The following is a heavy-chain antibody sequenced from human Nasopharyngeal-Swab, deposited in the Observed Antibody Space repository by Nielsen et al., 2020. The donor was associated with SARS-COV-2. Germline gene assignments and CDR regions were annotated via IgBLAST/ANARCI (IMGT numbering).Heavy chain of an antibody. D-gene: IGHD3-10*01. J-gene: IGHJ6*02. CDR2: ISYDGSNK. V-gene: IGHV3-30-3*01. CDR3: ARDVLLWFGELLGYYYYGMDV. CDR1: GFTFSSYA. Sequence: GESLKISCAASGFTFSSYAMHWVRQAPGKGLEWVAVISYDGSNKYYADSVKGRFTISRDNSTNTLYLQMNSLRTEDTAVYYCARDVLLWFGELLGYYYYGMDVWGQGTTVTVSS.